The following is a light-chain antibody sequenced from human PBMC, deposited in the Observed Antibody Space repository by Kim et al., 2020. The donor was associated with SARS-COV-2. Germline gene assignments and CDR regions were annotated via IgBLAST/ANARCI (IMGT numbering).Light chain of an antibody. Sequence: ELTQPPSASGTPGQRVTISCSGSSSNIGSNYVYWYQQLPGTAPKLLIYRNNQRPSGVPDRFSGSKSGTSASLAISGLRSEDEADYYCAAWDDSLRGYVFGTGTKVTVL. CDR1: SSNIGSNY. CDR3: AAWDDSLRGYV. CDR2: RNN. V-gene: IGLV1-47*01. J-gene: IGLJ1*01.